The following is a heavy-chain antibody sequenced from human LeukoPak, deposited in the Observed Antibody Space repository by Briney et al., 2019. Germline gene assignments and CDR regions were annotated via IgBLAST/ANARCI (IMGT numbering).Heavy chain of an antibody. Sequence: GGSLRLSCAASGFTFSSYEVNWVRQAPGKGLEWVSYISSSGSTIYYADSVKGRFTISRDNAKNSLYLQMNSLRAEDTAVYYCAGGYSYGPVDYWGQGTLVTVSS. D-gene: IGHD5-18*01. CDR1: GFTFSSYE. CDR2: ISSSGSTI. J-gene: IGHJ4*02. CDR3: AGGYSYGPVDY. V-gene: IGHV3-48*03.